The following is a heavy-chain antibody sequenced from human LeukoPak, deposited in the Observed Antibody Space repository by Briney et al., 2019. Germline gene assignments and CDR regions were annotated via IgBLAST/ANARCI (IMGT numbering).Heavy chain of an antibody. V-gene: IGHV4-39*07. Sequence: SETLSLTCTVSGGSMNMSNYHWGWIRQPPGKGLEWIGSIYYSGSTHYNPSLKSRVTISLDTSKNQFSLKLSSVTAADTAIYYCARDFSSSSTVYYYYYMDVWGKGTTVTVSS. J-gene: IGHJ6*03. CDR3: ARDFSSSSTVYYYYYMDV. CDR2: IYYSGST. CDR1: GGSMNMSNYH. D-gene: IGHD6-6*01.